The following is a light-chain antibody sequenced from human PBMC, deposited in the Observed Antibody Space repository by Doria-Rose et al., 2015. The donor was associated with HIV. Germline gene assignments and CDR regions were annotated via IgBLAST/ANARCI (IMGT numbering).Light chain of an antibody. CDR3: QQSSSSPPYT. Sequence: TQSPSSLSASVGDRVTITCRASQSISSYLNRYQQTLGKDPKLLIFAASNLQSGVRSRFSGSGSGTDFTLTINSLLPEDFATYYCQQSSSSPPYTFGQGTKLEIK. J-gene: IGKJ2*01. CDR2: AAS. V-gene: IGKV1-39*01. CDR1: QSISSY.